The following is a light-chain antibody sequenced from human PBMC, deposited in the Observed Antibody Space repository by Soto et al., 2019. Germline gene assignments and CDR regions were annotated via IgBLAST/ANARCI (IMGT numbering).Light chain of an antibody. V-gene: IGLV2-8*01. J-gene: IGLJ1*01. CDR2: EVS. Sequence: QSALTQPPSASGSPGQSVTISCTGTSSDVFGYNFVSWYQHHPGKAPKLMIYEVSKRPSGVPDRFSGSKSGNTASLTVSGLQAEDEAEYYCSSYAGSNIYYVFGTGTKVTVL. CDR3: SSYAGSNIYYV. CDR1: SSDVFGYNF.